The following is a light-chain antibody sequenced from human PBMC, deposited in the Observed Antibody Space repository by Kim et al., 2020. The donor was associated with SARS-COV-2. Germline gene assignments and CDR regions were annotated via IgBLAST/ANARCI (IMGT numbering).Light chain of an antibody. CDR2: DVS. CDR3: SSYTSSSTLGV. CDR1: SSDFGGYNY. J-gene: IGLJ1*01. Sequence: QSITISCTRTSSDFGGYNYVSWYQQHPGKAPKLMIYDVSNRPSGVSNRFSGSKSGNTASLTISGLQSDDEADYYCSSYTSSSTLGVFGTGTQLTVL. V-gene: IGLV2-14*03.